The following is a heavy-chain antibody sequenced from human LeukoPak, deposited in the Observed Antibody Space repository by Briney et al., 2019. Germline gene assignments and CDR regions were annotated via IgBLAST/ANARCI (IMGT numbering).Heavy chain of an antibody. D-gene: IGHD6-13*01. CDR2: INPNSGST. Sequence: ASVKVSCKASGYTFTGYYMHWVRQAPGQGLEWMGRINPNSGSTNYAQKFQGRVTMTRDTSISTAYMELSRLRSDDTAVYYCAVGYSSSWYDAFDIWGQGTMVTVSS. J-gene: IGHJ3*02. V-gene: IGHV1-2*06. CDR3: AVGYSSSWYDAFDI. CDR1: GYTFTGYY.